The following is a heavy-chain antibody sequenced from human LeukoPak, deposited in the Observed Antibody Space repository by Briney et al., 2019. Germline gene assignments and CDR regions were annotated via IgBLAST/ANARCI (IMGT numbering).Heavy chain of an antibody. CDR3: ARDRELTVTTIGNVGEIDY. D-gene: IGHD4-17*01. CDR1: GYIFTNHH. CDR2: IDPNAGST. Sequence: ASVKVSCKASGYIFTNHHIHWVRQAPGQGLEWMGIIDPNAGSTNYPQKFQGRVTMTSDTSTSTVYMELRSLRSEDSAVYFCARDRELTVTTIGNVGEIDYWGQGTLVTVSS. J-gene: IGHJ4*02. V-gene: IGHV1-46*01.